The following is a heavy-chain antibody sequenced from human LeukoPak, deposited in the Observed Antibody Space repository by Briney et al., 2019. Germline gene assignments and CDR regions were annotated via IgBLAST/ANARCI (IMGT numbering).Heavy chain of an antibody. Sequence: GALRLSCVASGLTVSSYSMNWVRQAPGKGLEWVSYISSSSSTIYYADSVKGRFTISRDNAKNSLDLQMNSLRDEDTAVYYCARARASGRSGFDYWGQGTLVTVS. CDR2: ISSSSSTI. CDR1: GLTVSSYS. D-gene: IGHD2-15*01. CDR3: ARARASGRSGFDY. J-gene: IGHJ4*02. V-gene: IGHV3-48*02.